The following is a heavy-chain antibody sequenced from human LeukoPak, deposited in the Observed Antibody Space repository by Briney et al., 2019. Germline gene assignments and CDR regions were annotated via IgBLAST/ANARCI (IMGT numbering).Heavy chain of an antibody. J-gene: IGHJ4*02. CDR3: ARVFGGDYYDSSGVAY. Sequence: GGSLRLSCAASGFTFSSYWMHWVRQAPGKGLVWVSRINSDGSSTSYADSVKGRFTFSRDNAKNTLYLQMNSLRAEDTAVYYCARVFGGDYYDSSGVAYWGQGTLVTVSS. D-gene: IGHD3-22*01. CDR2: INSDGSST. CDR1: GFTFSSYW. V-gene: IGHV3-74*01.